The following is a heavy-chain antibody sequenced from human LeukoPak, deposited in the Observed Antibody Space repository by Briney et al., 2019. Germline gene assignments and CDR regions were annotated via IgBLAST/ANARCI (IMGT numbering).Heavy chain of an antibody. V-gene: IGHV3-23*01. J-gene: IGHJ4*02. Sequence: PGGSLRLSCAASGFTFSTDVMSWVRQAPGKGLECVSAISGSGGNTYYADSVKGRFTISRDISKSTLFLQMNSLRAEDTAVYYCASSLLPRLWGQGTLVTVSS. CDR3: ASSLLPRL. CDR2: ISGSGGNT. CDR1: GFTFSTDV. D-gene: IGHD3-10*01.